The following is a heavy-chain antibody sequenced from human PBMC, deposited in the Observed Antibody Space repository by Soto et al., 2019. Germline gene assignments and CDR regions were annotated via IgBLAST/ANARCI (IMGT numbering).Heavy chain of an antibody. CDR1: GGSLSNYG. J-gene: IGHJ6*02. D-gene: IGHD3-22*01. CDR3: ARGDATKIVVTTYYAMDV. Sequence: QVQLVQSGAEVKKPGSSVKVSCKASGGSLSNYGISWVRQAPGQGLEWMGAMIPVFGPPNYTQKFQDRVTITTDESTTTVYMEVRSLTSEDTAVYYCARGDATKIVVTTYYAMDVWGQGTTVTVSS. V-gene: IGHV1-69*05. CDR2: MIPVFGPP.